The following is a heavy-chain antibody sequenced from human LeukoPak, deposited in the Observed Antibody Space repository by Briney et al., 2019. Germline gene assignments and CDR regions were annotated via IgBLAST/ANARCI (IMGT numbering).Heavy chain of an antibody. V-gene: IGHV5-51*01. CDR1: VYSLPAYW. D-gene: IGHD6-13*01. CDR3: ARVGWAEYSSSQPFDY. Sequence: GEPLNFSCKGSVYSLPAYWIGWLRKTHGKGLEWMGIIYPGDSDNTYSPSFQDQVTISADKSISAAYLQWSSLKASDATIYYCARVGWAEYSSSQPFDYWGQGALVTVSS. J-gene: IGHJ4*02. CDR2: IYPGDSDN.